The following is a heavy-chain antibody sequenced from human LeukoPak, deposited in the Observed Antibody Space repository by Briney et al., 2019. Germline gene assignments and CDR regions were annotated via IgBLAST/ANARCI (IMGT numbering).Heavy chain of an antibody. V-gene: IGHV1-2*04. J-gene: IGHJ6*02. CDR3: AREVREQLVPYGMDV. Sequence: ASVKVSCKASGYTFTGYYMHWVRQAPGQGLEWMGWINPNSGGTNYAQKFQGWVTMTRDTSISTAYMELSRLRSDDTAVYYCAREVREQLVPYGMDVWGQGTLVTVSS. CDR2: INPNSGGT. CDR1: GYTFTGYY. D-gene: IGHD6-6*01.